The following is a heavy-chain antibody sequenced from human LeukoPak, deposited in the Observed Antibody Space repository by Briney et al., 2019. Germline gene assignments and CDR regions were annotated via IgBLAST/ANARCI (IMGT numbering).Heavy chain of an antibody. D-gene: IGHD2-2*01. CDR3: ARDVHIVVPAAPDY. Sequence: ASVKVSCKASGYAFTSYGISWVRQAPGQGLEWMGWISAYNGNTNYAQKLQGRVTMTTDTSTSTAYMELSSLRSDDTAVYYCARDVHIVVPAAPDYWGQGTLVTVSS. V-gene: IGHV1-18*01. CDR1: GYAFTSYG. CDR2: ISAYNGNT. J-gene: IGHJ4*02.